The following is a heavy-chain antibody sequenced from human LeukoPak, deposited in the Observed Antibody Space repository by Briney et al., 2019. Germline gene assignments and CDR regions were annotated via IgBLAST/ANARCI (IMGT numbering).Heavy chain of an antibody. J-gene: IGHJ4*02. CDR3: AVSEADGYGGPFDY. D-gene: IGHD4-23*01. CDR1: GFTFSSYS. V-gene: IGHV3-30*03. Sequence: GGSLRLSCAASGFTFSSYSMHWVRQAPGKGLEWVAVISYDGSNKYYADSVKGRFTISRDNSKNTLYLQMNSLRAEDTAVYYCAVSEADGYGGPFDYWGQGTLVTVSS. CDR2: ISYDGSNK.